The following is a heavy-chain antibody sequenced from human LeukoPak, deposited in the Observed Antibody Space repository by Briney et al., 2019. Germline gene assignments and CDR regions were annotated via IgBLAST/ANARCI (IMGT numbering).Heavy chain of an antibody. D-gene: IGHD3-10*01. J-gene: IGHJ4*02. Sequence: ASVKVSCKASGGTFSSYAISWVRQAPGQGLEWMGGIIPIFGTANYAQKFQGRVTITADESTSAAYMELSSLRSEDTAVYYCARGIVRGVIPNPLGYWGQGTLVTVSS. CDR1: GGTFSSYA. CDR2: IIPIFGTA. V-gene: IGHV1-69*01. CDR3: ARGIVRGVIPNPLGY.